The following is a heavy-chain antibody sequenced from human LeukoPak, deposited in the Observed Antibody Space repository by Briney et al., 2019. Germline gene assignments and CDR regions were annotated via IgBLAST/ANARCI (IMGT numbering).Heavy chain of an antibody. CDR3: AKDPYSNYYYGMDV. Sequence: GGSLRLSCAASGFTFDDYAMHWVRQAPGKGLEGVSGISWNSGSIGYADSVKGRFTISRDNAKNSLYLQMNSLRAEDTALYYCAKDPYSNYYYGMDVWGQGTTVTVSS. CDR1: GFTFDDYA. J-gene: IGHJ6*02. D-gene: IGHD4-11*01. CDR2: ISWNSGSI. V-gene: IGHV3-9*01.